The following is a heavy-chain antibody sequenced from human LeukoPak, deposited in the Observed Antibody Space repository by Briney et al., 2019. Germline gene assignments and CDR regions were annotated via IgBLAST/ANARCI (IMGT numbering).Heavy chain of an antibody. CDR1: GFTFTSSA. CDR2: IVVGSGNT. V-gene: IGHV1-58*02. D-gene: IGHD3-16*01. CDR3: AKDVHRAYPNNY. J-gene: IGHJ4*02. Sequence: GASVKVSCKASGFTFTSSAMQWVRQARGQRLEWIGWIVVGSGNTNYAQKFQERVTITWDMSTSTAYMELSSLRSEDTAVYYCAKDVHRAYPNNYWGQGTLVTVSS.